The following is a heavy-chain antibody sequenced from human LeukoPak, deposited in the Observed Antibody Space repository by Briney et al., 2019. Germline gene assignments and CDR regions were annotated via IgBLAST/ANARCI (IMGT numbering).Heavy chain of an antibody. D-gene: IGHD1-1*01. CDR2: IWYDGSNK. CDR1: GFTFRSNG. V-gene: IGHV3-33*01. CDR3: ARWGDNRGVDY. Sequence: PGGSLRLSCAASGFTFRSNGMHWVRQAPGKGLEWVAVIWYDGSNKYYADSVKGRFTISRDNSKDTLYLQMDSLRVEDTAVYYCARWGDNRGVDYWGQGTLVNVSS. J-gene: IGHJ4*02.